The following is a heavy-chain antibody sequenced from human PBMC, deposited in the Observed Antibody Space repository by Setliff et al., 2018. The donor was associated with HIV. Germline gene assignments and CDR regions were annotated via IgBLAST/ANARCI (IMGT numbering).Heavy chain of an antibody. Sequence: SETLSLTCTVSGGSISSGSYYWSWIRQPAGKGLEWIGTTYYDGSTIYNPSLNSRVTMSVDTSKNQFSLTLRSLTAADTAVYYCGRWGHGYNPYDHWGQGTLVTVSS. CDR2: TYYDGST. CDR1: GGSISSGSYY. D-gene: IGHD5-12*01. V-gene: IGHV4-61*10. J-gene: IGHJ4*02. CDR3: GRWGHGYNPYDH.